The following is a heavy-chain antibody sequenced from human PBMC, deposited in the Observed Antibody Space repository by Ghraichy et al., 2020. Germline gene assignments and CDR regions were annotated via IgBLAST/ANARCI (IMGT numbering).Heavy chain of an antibody. D-gene: IGHD3-10*01. Sequence: SETLSLTCTVSGGSISSGGYYWSWIRQHPGKGLEWIGYIYYSGSTYYNPSLKSRVTISVDTSKNQFSLKLSSVTAADTAVYYCAGVQYGPGGFDIWGQGTMVTVSS. J-gene: IGHJ3*02. CDR1: GGSISSGGYY. V-gene: IGHV4-31*03. CDR2: IYYSGST. CDR3: AGVQYGPGGFDI.